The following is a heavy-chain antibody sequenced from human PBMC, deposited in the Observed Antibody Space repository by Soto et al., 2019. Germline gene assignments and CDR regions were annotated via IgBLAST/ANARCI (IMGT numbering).Heavy chain of an antibody. CDR2: ISSNGGST. CDR1: GFTFSNYA. CDR3: VKILNWGFDY. Sequence: GGSLRLSCSASGFTFSNYAMHWVRQAPGKGLEYVSAISSNGGSTYYADSVKGRFTISRDNSKNTLYLQMSSLRAEDTAVYYCVKILNWGFDYWGQGTLVTVSS. D-gene: IGHD7-27*01. V-gene: IGHV3-64D*06. J-gene: IGHJ4*02.